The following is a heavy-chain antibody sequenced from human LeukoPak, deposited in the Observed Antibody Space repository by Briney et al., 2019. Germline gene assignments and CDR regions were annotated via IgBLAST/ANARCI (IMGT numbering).Heavy chain of an antibody. V-gene: IGHV1-69*05. D-gene: IGHD3-22*01. Sequence: SVKVSCKASGGTFSSYAISWVRQAPGQGLEWMGGIIPIFGTANYAQKFQGRVTITTDESTSTAYMELSSLRSEDTAVYYCAVNYYYDSSGYSRYYYYYMDVWGKGTTVTVSS. CDR1: GGTFSSYA. J-gene: IGHJ6*03. CDR2: IIPIFGTA. CDR3: AVNYYYDSSGYSRYYYYYMDV.